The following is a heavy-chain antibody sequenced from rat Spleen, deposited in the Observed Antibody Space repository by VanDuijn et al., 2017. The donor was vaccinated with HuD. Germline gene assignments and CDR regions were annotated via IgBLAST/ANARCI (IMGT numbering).Heavy chain of an antibody. V-gene: IGHV5-27*01. Sequence: EVQLVESGGGLVQPGRSLKLSCVASGFTFSDYYMAWVRQAPTKGLEWVAYISTGGGSTYYRDSVKGRFTISRDNAKSTLYLQMNSLRSEDTATYYCTREETLYWYFDFWGPGTMVTVSS. CDR2: ISTGGGST. D-gene: IGHD3-4*01. J-gene: IGHJ1*01. CDR3: TREETLYWYFDF. CDR1: GFTFSDYY.